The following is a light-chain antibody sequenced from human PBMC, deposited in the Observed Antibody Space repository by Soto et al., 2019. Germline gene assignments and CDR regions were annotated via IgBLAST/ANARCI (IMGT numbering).Light chain of an antibody. CDR2: DAT. J-gene: IGKJ4*01. CDR1: QSVGYS. CDR3: RQRYAWPLT. Sequence: IVLTQSPATLYLSPGGRATLSCRASQSVGYSLGWFQQKPGQAPRLLIDDATDRATGIPHSFTGSGSGSDYTHTISSLEPEDYGVYYCRQRYAWPLTFGGATKVEVK. V-gene: IGKV3-11*01.